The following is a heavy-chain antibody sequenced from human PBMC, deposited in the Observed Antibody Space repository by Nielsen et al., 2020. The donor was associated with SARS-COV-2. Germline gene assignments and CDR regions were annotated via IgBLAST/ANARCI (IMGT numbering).Heavy chain of an antibody. CDR1: GYTFTSYA. J-gene: IGHJ6*02. CDR2: IKTNTGNP. Sequence: ASVKVSCKASGYTFTSYAMKWVRQAGGQGLEWMGWIKTNTGNPTYAQGFTGRFVFSLDNSVSTAYLQISSLKAEDTAVYYCAEGAWFGESTYYYYGMDVWGQGTTVTVSS. D-gene: IGHD3-10*01. V-gene: IGHV7-4-1*02. CDR3: AEGAWFGESTYYYYGMDV.